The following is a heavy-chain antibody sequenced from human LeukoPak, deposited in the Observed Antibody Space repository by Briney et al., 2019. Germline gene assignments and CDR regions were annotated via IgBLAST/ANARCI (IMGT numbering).Heavy chain of an antibody. V-gene: IGHV3-48*03. Sequence: GGSLRLSCAASGFTFSSYEMNWVRQAPGKGLEWVSYISSSGSTIYYADSVKGRFTISRDNAKNSLYLQMNSLRADDTAVYYCARAGIAAAYFQHWGQGTLVTVSS. CDR1: GFTFSSYE. J-gene: IGHJ1*01. CDR3: ARAGIAAAYFQH. D-gene: IGHD6-13*01. CDR2: ISSSGSTI.